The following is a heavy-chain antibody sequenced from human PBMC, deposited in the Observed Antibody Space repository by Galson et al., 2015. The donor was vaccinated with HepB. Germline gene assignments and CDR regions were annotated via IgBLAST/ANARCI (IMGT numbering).Heavy chain of an antibody. D-gene: IGHD3-16*01. Sequence: LRLSCAASGFTFSSYEMNWVRQAPGKGLEWVSYISSSGSTIYYADSVKGRFTISRDNAKNSLYLQMNSLRAEDTAVYYCARGRGGAGKRYFDYWGQGTLVTVSS. CDR2: ISSSGSTI. CDR1: GFTFSSYE. J-gene: IGHJ4*02. V-gene: IGHV3-48*03. CDR3: ARGRGGAGKRYFDY.